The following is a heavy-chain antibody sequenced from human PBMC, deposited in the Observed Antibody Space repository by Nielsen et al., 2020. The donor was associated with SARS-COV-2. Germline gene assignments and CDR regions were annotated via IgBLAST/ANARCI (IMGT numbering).Heavy chain of an antibody. V-gene: IGHV1-18*01. CDR1: GYTFTSYG. J-gene: IGHJ4*02. CDR3: ARGLGYSSGWYQYYFDY. Sequence: ASVKVSCKASGYTFTSYGISWVRQAPGQGLEWMGWISAYNGNTNYAQKLQGRVTMTTDTSTSTAYMELSSLKSEDTAVYYCARGLGYSSGWYQYYFDYWGRGTLVTVSS. CDR2: ISAYNGNT. D-gene: IGHD6-19*01.